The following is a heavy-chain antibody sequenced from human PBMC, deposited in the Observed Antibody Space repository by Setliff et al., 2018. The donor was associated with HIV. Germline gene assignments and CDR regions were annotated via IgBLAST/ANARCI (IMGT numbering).Heavy chain of an antibody. J-gene: IGHJ4*02. V-gene: IGHV4-38-2*01. CDR1: GYSISRGYY. CDR2: IYNSGTN. CDR3: ARQGEVGAPFDY. Sequence: PSETLSLTCAVSGYSISRGYYWGWIRQTPGKGLAWIGNIYNSGTNYYNPSLKSRVTTSIDTSKNQFSLRLSSVTAADTAVYYCARQGEVGAPFDYWGQGTLVTVSS. D-gene: IGHD1-26*01.